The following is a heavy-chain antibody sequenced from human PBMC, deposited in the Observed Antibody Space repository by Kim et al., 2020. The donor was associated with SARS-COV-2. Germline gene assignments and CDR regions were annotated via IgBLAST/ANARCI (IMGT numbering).Heavy chain of an antibody. CDR3: VKWIRGGYCSSTSCHSSIRPRAFDI. V-gene: IGHV3-64D*06. J-gene: IGHJ3*02. D-gene: IGHD2-2*01. CDR2: ISSNGGST. Sequence: GGSLRLSCSASGFTFSSYAMHWVRQAPGKGLEYVSAISSNGGSTYYADSVKGRFTISRDNSKNTLYLQMSSLRAEDTAVYYCVKWIRGGYCSSTSCHSSIRPRAFDIWGQGTMVTVSS. CDR1: GFTFSSYA.